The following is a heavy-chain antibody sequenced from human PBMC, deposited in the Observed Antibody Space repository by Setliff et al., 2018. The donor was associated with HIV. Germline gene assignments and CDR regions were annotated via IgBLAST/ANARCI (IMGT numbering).Heavy chain of an antibody. D-gene: IGHD2-2*03. Sequence: PSETLSLTCAVYGGFFSGDYWTWIRQPPGKGLEWIGEISHRGSTNYNPSLKSRVTISVETSKNQFSLKVRSLTAADTGVYYCAVGYAYYYCMDVWGQGTTVTVSS. CDR1: GGFFSGDY. CDR2: ISHRGST. CDR3: AVGYAYYYCMDV. J-gene: IGHJ6*02. V-gene: IGHV4-34*01.